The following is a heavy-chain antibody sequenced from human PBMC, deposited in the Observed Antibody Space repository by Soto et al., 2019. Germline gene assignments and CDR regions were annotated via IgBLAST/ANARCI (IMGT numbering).Heavy chain of an antibody. CDR3: ARIGYSYGYFYYGMDV. J-gene: IGHJ6*02. CDR2: IYYTGST. Sequence: SETLSLTCTVSGGSINSYNWTWIRQPPGKGLEWIGYIYYTGSTNYNPSLKSRVTISVDTSKNQFSLNLNSVTAADTAVYYCARIGYSYGYFYYGMDVWGQGTTVTV. V-gene: IGHV4-59*01. D-gene: IGHD5-18*01. CDR1: GGSINSYN.